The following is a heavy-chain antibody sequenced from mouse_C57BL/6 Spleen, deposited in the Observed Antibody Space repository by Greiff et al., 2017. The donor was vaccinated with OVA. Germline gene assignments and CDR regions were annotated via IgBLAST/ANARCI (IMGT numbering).Heavy chain of an antibody. D-gene: IGHD2-3*01. CDR1: GYAFSSSW. Sequence: VKLQESGPELVKPGASVKISCKASGYAFSSSWRNWVKQRPGKGREWIGRIYPGDGDTNYNGKFKGKATLTADKSSSTAYMQLSSLTSEDSAVYFCARGENDLDYWGQGTTLTVSS. V-gene: IGHV1-82*01. CDR3: ARGENDLDY. J-gene: IGHJ2*01. CDR2: IYPGDGDT.